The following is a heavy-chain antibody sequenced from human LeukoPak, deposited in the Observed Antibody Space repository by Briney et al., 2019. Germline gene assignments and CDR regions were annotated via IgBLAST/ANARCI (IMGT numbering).Heavy chain of an antibody. J-gene: IGHJ4*02. CDR2: IWYDGSNK. CDR3: ARDEDIDGYSYGSYYFDY. CDR1: GFTFSSYG. V-gene: IGHV3-33*01. Sequence: PGGSLRLSCAASGFTFSSYGMHWVRQAPGTVLERGAVIWYDGSNKYYADSVKGRFTSSRDNSKNTQYLQMNRLRAEDTAVYYCARDEDIDGYSYGSYYFDYWGQGTLVTVSS. D-gene: IGHD5-18*01.